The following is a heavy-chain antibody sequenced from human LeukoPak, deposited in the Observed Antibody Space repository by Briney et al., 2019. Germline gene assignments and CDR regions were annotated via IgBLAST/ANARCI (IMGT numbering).Heavy chain of an antibody. CDR3: ARAKDLFLWSYYFDY. Sequence: SETLSLTCAVYGGSFSGYYWSWIPQPPGKGLEWIGEINHSGSTNYNPSLKSRVTISVDTSKNQFSLKLSSVTAADTAVYYCARAKDLFLWSYYFDYWGQGTLVTVSS. J-gene: IGHJ4*02. CDR1: GGSFSGYY. V-gene: IGHV4-34*01. CDR2: INHSGST. D-gene: IGHD2/OR15-2a*01.